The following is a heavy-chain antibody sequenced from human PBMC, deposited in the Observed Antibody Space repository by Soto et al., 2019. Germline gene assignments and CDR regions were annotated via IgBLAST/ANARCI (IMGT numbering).Heavy chain of an antibody. J-gene: IGHJ4*02. CDR1: GFTFSSYG. CDR2: IWYDGSNK. D-gene: IGHD1-1*01. Sequence: GESLKISCAASGFTFSSYGMHWVRQAPGKGLEWVAVIWYDGSNKYYADSVKGRFTISRDNSKNTLYLQMNSLRAEDTAVYYCARASERGYIDYWGQGTLVTVSS. V-gene: IGHV3-33*08. CDR3: ARASERGYIDY.